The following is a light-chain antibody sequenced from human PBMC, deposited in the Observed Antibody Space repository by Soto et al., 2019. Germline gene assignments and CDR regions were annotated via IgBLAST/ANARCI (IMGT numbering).Light chain of an antibody. V-gene: IGLV2-11*01. CDR1: SSGVGGYNY. Sequence: QAVLTQPRSVSGSPGQSVTISCTGTSSGVGGYNYVSWYQQHPGKAPKLMIYDVSKRPSGVPDRFSGSKSGNTASLTISGLQAEDEADYYCCSYAGSYTSYVFGTGPKVTVL. J-gene: IGLJ1*01. CDR3: CSYAGSYTSYV. CDR2: DVS.